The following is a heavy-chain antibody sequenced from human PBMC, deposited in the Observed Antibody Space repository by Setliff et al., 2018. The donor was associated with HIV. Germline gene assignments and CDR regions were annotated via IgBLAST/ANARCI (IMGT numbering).Heavy chain of an antibody. CDR1: EGYITGYY. V-gene: IGHV4-59*01. J-gene: IGHJ4*02. CDR2: IFYSGTT. Sequence: SETLSLTCTVSEGYITGYYWTWIRQPPGRGLEWIGYIFYSGTTTFNPSLKSRAAIPVDSSNNQFSLKMTSVTAADTAVYFCARFNALLGSSTYYDYWGPGLLVTVSS. D-gene: IGHD3-22*01. CDR3: ARFNALLGSSTYYDY.